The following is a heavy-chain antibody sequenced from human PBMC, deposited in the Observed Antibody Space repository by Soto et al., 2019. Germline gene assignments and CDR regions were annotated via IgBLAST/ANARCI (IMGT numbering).Heavy chain of an antibody. V-gene: IGHV1-69*04. J-gene: IGHJ4*02. CDR3: ARDSEYCSGGRGKIEGQIDY. CDR2: IIPILGIA. CDR1: GGTFSSYT. Sequence: ASVKVSCKASGGTFSSYTISWVRQAPGQGLEWMGRIIPILGIANYAQKYQGRVTITADKSTSTAYMELSSLRSEDTAVYYCARDSEYCSGGRGKIEGQIDYWGQGTPVTVS. D-gene: IGHD2-15*01.